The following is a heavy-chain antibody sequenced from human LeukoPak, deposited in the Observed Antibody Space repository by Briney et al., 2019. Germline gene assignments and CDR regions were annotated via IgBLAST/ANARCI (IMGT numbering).Heavy chain of an antibody. V-gene: IGHV3-15*07. CDR3: TTGTDYGGGY. D-gene: IGHD4/OR15-4a*01. CDR1: DFTFSNVW. Sequence: PGGSLRLSCAASDFTFSNVWMNWVRQAPGKGLEWVGRIKNKADGGTIDYASPVKGRFTISRDDSKNTVYLQMNSLQIEDTGVYYCTTGTDYGGGYWGQGTLVTVSS. CDR2: IKNKADGGTI. J-gene: IGHJ4*02.